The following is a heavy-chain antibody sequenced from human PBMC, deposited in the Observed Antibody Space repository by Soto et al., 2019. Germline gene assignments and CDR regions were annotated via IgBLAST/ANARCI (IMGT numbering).Heavy chain of an antibody. D-gene: IGHD2-2*01. CDR2: ISAYNGNT. CDR3: ARDCSSTSCQIWGVDYYYYGMDV. Sequence: ASVKVSCKASGYTFTSYGISWVRQAPGQGLEWMGWISAYNGNTNYAQKLQGRVTITTDTSTSTAYMELRSLRSDDTAVYYCARDCSSTSCQIWGVDYYYYGMDVWGQGTTVTVSS. J-gene: IGHJ6*02. V-gene: IGHV1-18*04. CDR1: GYTFTSYG.